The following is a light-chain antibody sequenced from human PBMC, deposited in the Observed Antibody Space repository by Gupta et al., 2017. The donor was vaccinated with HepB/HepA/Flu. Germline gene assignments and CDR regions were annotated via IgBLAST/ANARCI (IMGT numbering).Light chain of an antibody. CDR1: QSVSSNY. CDR2: GAS. CDR3: QQYGSSPLT. J-gene: IGKJ4*01. Sequence: EIVLTQSPGTLSLSPGERATLSCRASQSVSSNYLAWYQQKPGQAPRHLIYGASSRATGIPDRFSGSGSGTDFTLTIIRLEPEDFAVYYCQQYGSSPLTFGGGSKVEIK. V-gene: IGKV3-20*01.